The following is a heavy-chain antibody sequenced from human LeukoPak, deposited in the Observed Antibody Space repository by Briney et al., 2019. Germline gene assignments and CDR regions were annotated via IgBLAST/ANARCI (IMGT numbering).Heavy chain of an antibody. D-gene: IGHD5-24*01. CDR1: GFTVSSNY. V-gene: IGHV3-66*01. CDR2: IYSGGST. J-gene: IGHJ4*02. Sequence: GGSLRLSCAASGFTVSSNYMSWVRQAPGKGLEWVSVIYSGGSTYYADSVKGRFTISRDNSKNTLYLQMNSLRAEDTAVYYCARGVVEMATIHLDYWGQGTLVTVSS. CDR3: ARGVVEMATIHLDY.